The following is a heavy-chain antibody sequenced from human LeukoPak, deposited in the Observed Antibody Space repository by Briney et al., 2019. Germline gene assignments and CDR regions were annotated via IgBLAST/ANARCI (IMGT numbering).Heavy chain of an antibody. CDR3: ARPIVGATGFDY. J-gene: IGHJ4*02. V-gene: IGHV1-46*01. CDR1: GYTFTSYY. D-gene: IGHD1-26*01. Sequence: ASVKVSCKASGYTFTSYYMRWVRQAPGQGLEWMGIINPSGGSTSYAQKFQGRVTMTRDMSTSTVYMELSSLRSEDTAVYYCARPIVGATGFDYWGQGTLVTVSS. CDR2: INPSGGST.